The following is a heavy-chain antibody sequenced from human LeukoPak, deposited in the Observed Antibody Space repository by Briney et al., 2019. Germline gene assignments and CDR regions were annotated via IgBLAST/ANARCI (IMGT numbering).Heavy chain of an antibody. D-gene: IGHD6-19*01. CDR1: GGSFSGYY. Sequence: PSETLSLTCAVYGGSFSGYYWSWIRQPPGKGLEWIGEINHSGSTNYNPSLRSRVTTSLNTPENQFSLRLTSVTAADTAVYYCARAVTGTSLVDFWGQGTLVAVSS. CDR3: ARAVTGTSLVDF. J-gene: IGHJ4*02. V-gene: IGHV4-34*01. CDR2: INHSGST.